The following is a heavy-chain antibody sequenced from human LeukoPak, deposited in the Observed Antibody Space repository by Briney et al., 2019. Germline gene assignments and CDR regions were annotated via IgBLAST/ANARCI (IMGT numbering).Heavy chain of an antibody. CDR1: GGTVSRYP. Sequence: ASVKVSCKASGGTVSRYPISWVRQAPGQGLEWMGWINPHSGVTKYAQKFQGRVTVTRDTSISSASMEVSSLRSADTAVYYCARGQQWLEAFEHWGQGTLVTVSS. CDR3: ARGQQWLEAFEH. D-gene: IGHD6-19*01. CDR2: INPHSGVT. V-gene: IGHV1-2*02. J-gene: IGHJ4*02.